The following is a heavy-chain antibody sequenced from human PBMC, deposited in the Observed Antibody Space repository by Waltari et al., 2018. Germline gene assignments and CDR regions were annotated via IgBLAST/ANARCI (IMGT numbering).Heavy chain of an antibody. J-gene: IGHJ6*02. CDR1: GYSISSGYY. D-gene: IGHD1-1*01. CDR2: IYHSGST. V-gene: IGHV4-38-2*01. Sequence: QVQLQESGPGLVKPSETLSLTCAVSGYSISSGYYWGWIRQPPGKGLEWIGSIYHSGSTYYNPSLKSRVTISVDTSKNQFSLKLSSVTAADTAVYYCARPRNGDYYYGMDVWGQGTTVTVSS. CDR3: ARPRNGDYYYGMDV.